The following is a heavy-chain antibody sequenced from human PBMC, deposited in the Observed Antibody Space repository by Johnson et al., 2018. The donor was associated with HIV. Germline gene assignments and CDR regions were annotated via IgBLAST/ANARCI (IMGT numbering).Heavy chain of an antibody. CDR3: ARDVAATMIVVGGAYDAFDI. CDR2: IYSGGST. CDR1: GFTVSSNY. Sequence: VQLVESGGGLVQPGGSLRLSCAASGFTVSSNYMSWVRQAPGKGLEWVSVIYSGGSTYYADSVKGRFTISRDNSKNKLYLQMNSLRAEDTAVYYCARDVAATMIVVGGAYDAFDIWGQGTMVTVSS. D-gene: IGHD3-22*01. J-gene: IGHJ3*02. V-gene: IGHV3-66*01.